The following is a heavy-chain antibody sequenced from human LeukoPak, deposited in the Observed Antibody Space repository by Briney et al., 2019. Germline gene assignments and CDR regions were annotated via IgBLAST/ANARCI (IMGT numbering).Heavy chain of an antibody. Sequence: PGGSLRLPCAASGFTFSSYAMSWVRQAPGKGLEWVSAISGSGGSTYYADSVKGRFTISRDNSKNTLYLQMNSLRAEGTAVYYCAGNEGGSGWLFDYWGQRTLVTVSS. CDR1: GFTFSSYA. V-gene: IGHV3-23*01. CDR3: AGNEGGSGWLFDY. CDR2: ISGSGGST. D-gene: IGHD6-19*01. J-gene: IGHJ4*02.